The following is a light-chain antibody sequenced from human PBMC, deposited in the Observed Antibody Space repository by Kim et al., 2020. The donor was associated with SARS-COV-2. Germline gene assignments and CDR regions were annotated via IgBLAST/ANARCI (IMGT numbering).Light chain of an antibody. V-gene: IGKV3-20*01. CDR1: QSVSSSH. CDR3: QKYGSTWT. CDR2: GAS. J-gene: IGKJ1*01. Sequence: LAPGEKATLTCRASQSVSSSHLAWYQRKPGQAPKLLIDGASTRATGIPDRFSGSGSGTDFTLTISRLEPEDFAVFYCQKYGSTWTFGQGTKVDIK.